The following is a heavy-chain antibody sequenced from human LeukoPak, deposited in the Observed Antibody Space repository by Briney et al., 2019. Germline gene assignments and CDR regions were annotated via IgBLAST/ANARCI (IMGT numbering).Heavy chain of an antibody. J-gene: IGHJ4*02. Sequence: SETLSLTCSVSGDSFTRYYWSWIRQPPGRGLEWIGYMFHSGSTSYNPSLKSRVTLSMDTSKLQFSLNLTSVTAADTAVYYRARRAGKQWLGFDYWGQGALVTVSS. V-gene: IGHV4-59*01. CDR1: GDSFTRYY. CDR2: MFHSGST. D-gene: IGHD6-19*01. CDR3: ARRAGKQWLGFDY.